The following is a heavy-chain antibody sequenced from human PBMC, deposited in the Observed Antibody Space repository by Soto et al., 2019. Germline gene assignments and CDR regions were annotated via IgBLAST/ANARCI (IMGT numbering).Heavy chain of an antibody. D-gene: IGHD3-3*01. CDR3: AKDLARDVWSGYYYYYYYMDF. J-gene: IGHJ6*03. CDR1: GFTFSSYA. V-gene: IGHV3-23*01. CDR2: ISGSGGST. Sequence: EVQLLASGGGLVQPGGSLRLSCAASGFTFSSYAMSWVRQAPGKGMEWVSAISGSGGSTYYAESVKGRFTISRDNSNNTVDLQMKSLRDEGTAVYYCAKDLARDVWSGYYYYYYYMDFWGKGTTVTVSS.